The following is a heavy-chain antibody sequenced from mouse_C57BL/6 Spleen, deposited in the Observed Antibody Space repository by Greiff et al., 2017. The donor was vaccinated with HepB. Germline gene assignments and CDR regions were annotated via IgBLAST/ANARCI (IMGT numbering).Heavy chain of an antibody. J-gene: IGHJ4*01. Sequence: QVQLQQSGAELVRPGASVKLSCKASGYPFTDYEMHWVKQTPVHGLEWIGAIDPEAGGTAYNQKFKGKAILTADKSSSTAYMELRSLPSEDSAVYYCTRSLTGGYYAMDYWGQGTSVTVSS. CDR1: GYPFTDYE. CDR2: IDPEAGGT. D-gene: IGHD4-1*01. V-gene: IGHV1-15*01. CDR3: TRSLTGGYYAMDY.